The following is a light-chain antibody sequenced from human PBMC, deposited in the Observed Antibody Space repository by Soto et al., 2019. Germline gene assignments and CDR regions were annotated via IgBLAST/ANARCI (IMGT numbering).Light chain of an antibody. CDR1: QALGTN. Sequence: EIVMMQSPATLSVSPRERATLSCRASQALGTNLAWYQHKPGQAPRLLIYDASTRATGVPVRFSGSGSETEFTLSISSLQSDDLAVYYCQQSTNWPYTFGQGTKLEIE. J-gene: IGKJ2*01. CDR3: QQSTNWPYT. V-gene: IGKV3-15*01. CDR2: DAS.